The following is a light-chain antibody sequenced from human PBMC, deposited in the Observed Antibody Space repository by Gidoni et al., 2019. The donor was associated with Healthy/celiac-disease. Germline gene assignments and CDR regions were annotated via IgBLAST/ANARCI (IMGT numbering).Light chain of an antibody. CDR3: QQYNNWPVWT. J-gene: IGKJ1*01. Sequence: EIVMTQSPATLSVSPGERATLSCRASQRVSSNLAWYQQKPGQAPRLLIYDATTRATGIPARFSGSGSGTEFTLTISSLQSEDFAVYYCQQYNNWPVWTFGQGTKVEIK. V-gene: IGKV3-15*01. CDR2: DAT. CDR1: QRVSSN.